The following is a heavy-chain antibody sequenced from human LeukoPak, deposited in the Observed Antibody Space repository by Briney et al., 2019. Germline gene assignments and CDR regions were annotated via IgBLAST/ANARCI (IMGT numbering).Heavy chain of an antibody. CDR1: GFTVSSNY. V-gene: IGHV3-15*01. J-gene: IGHJ4*02. CDR2: LKSKTDGGTT. Sequence: GGSLRLSCAASGFTVSSNYMSWVRQAPGKGLEWVGRLKSKTDGGTTDYAAPVKGRFTISRDDSKNTLYLQMNSLKTEDTAVYYCTTLFWYYYDSSGYYKRDYWGQGTLVTVSS. CDR3: TTLFWYYYDSSGYYKRDY. D-gene: IGHD3-22*01.